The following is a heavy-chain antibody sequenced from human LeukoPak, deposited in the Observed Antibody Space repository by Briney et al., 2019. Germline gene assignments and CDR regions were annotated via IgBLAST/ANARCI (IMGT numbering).Heavy chain of an antibody. D-gene: IGHD1-7*01. CDR3: ARVPGGGTAAN. CDR1: GGSVSSGSYY. CDR2: IYYSAST. J-gene: IGHJ3*01. Sequence: KPSETLSLTCTVSGGSVSSGSYYWSWIWQPPGKGLEWIGYIYYSASTNYNPSLKSRVTISVDTSKNQFSLKLRSVTAADTAVYYCARVPGGGTAANWGQGTMVTVSS. V-gene: IGHV4-61*01.